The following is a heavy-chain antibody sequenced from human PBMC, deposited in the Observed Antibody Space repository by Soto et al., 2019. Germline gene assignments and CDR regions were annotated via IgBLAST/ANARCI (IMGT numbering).Heavy chain of an antibody. Sequence: PGGALRLSCGATGFTFSVYAMTWVRQAPGKGLEWVSAVTANAGSTYSADSVKGRFTIFRDNSKNTLFLQMTGLRAEATAVYYCASLGVGDWENHYFYYGMDVCGEG. J-gene: IGHJ6*01. CDR2: VTANAGST. CDR3: ASLGVGDWENHYFYYGMDV. D-gene: IGHD2-21*02. CDR1: GFTFSVYA. V-gene: IGHV3-23*01.